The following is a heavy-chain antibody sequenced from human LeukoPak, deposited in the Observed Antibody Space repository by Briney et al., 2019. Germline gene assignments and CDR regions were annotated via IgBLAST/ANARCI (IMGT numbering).Heavy chain of an antibody. CDR1: GFTFSSYS. Sequence: GGSLRLSCAASGFTFSSYSMNWVRQAPGKGLEWVSSISSSSSYIYYADPVKGRFTISRDNAKNSLYLQMNSLRAEDTAVYYCAREEVENYYGSGSYPYYYYYMDVWDKGTTVTVSS. V-gene: IGHV3-21*01. J-gene: IGHJ6*03. D-gene: IGHD3-10*01. CDR2: ISSSSSYI. CDR3: AREEVENYYGSGSYPYYYYYMDV.